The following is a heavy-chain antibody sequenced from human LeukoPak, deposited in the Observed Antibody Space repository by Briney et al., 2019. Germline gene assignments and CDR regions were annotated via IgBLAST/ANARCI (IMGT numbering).Heavy chain of an antibody. CDR1: GYSLGKNYY. J-gene: IGHJ4*02. CDR3: ARYDSRGSASTRFDY. D-gene: IGHD3-16*01. V-gene: IGHV4-38-2*01. Sequence: ASETLSLTCAVSGYSLGKNYYWGWIRQPPGKGLEWIGRIYGTGSTSYNPSLMNRVTMSVDTSKNHFSLKLTSVTAADTAVYYCARYDSRGSASTRFDYWGQGILVTVSS. CDR2: IYGTGST.